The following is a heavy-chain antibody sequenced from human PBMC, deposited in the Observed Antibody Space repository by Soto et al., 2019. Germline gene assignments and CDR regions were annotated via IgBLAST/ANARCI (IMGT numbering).Heavy chain of an antibody. J-gene: IGHJ5*02. CDR3: ARSEQFYGSGSYYANWFGP. Sequence: GASVKVSCEASGYTFTSYYLHWVRQAPGEGLEWLGIINPIGGSTTYAQKFQDRVTMTRDTSTTTVYMELSSLRSEDTAVYYCARSEQFYGSGSYYANWFGPWGQGTLVTVSS. D-gene: IGHD3-10*01. V-gene: IGHV1-46*01. CDR2: INPIGGST. CDR1: GYTFTSYY.